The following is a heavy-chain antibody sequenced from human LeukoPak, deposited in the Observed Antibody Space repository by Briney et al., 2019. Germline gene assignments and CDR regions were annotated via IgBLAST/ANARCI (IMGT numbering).Heavy chain of an antibody. CDR3: ARESGSVTSEVDFDY. CDR1: GFTLSNYW. D-gene: IGHD4-17*01. V-gene: IGHV3-7*01. CDR2: IKQDGSET. Sequence: GGSLRLSCAASGFTLSNYWMSWVRQAPGKGLEWVANIKQDGSETYYVDSVRGRFTFSRDNAENSVYLQMNSLRAEDTAIYYCARESGSVTSEVDFDYWGQGTLVTVSS. J-gene: IGHJ4*02.